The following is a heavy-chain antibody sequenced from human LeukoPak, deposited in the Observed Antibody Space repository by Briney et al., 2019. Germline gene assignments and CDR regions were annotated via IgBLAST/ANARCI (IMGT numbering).Heavy chain of an antibody. V-gene: IGHV4-30-2*01. CDR1: GGSISSGGYY. Sequence: SETLSLTCTVSGGSISSGGYYWSWIRQPPGKGLEWIGYIYHSGSTYYNPSLKSRVTISVDRSKSQFSLKLSSVTAADTAVYYCAIWADDYSKSWFDPWGQGTLVTVSS. J-gene: IGHJ5*02. CDR3: AIWADDYSKSWFDP. CDR2: IYHSGST. D-gene: IGHD4-11*01.